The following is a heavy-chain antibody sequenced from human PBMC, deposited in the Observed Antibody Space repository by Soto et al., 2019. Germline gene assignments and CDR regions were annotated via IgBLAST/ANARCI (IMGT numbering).Heavy chain of an antibody. CDR2: FIPIFVSA. V-gene: IGHV1-69*13. Sequence: SVKVSCKASGGTVSSYAITWVRQAPGKGLEWMGVFIPIFVSAHYAPKFQGRITITADESTSTAYMELSGLTSEDTAIYYCARDVSSDTTGFRGYDLWGQGTQVTVSS. D-gene: IGHD3-10*01. J-gene: IGHJ4*02. CDR3: ARDVSSDTTGFRGYDL. CDR1: GGTVSSYA.